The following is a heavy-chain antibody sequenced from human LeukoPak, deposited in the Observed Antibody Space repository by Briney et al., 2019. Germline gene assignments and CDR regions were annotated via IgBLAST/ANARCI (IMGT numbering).Heavy chain of an antibody. Sequence: GGSLRLSCAASGFTFSSYSMNWVRQAPGKGLEWVSSISSSSYIYYADSVKGRFTISRDNAKNSLYLQMNSLRAEDTAVYYCARDISGYSTFDYWGQGTLVTVSS. V-gene: IGHV3-21*01. CDR2: ISSSSYI. J-gene: IGHJ4*02. CDR3: ARDISGYSTFDY. CDR1: GFTFSSYS. D-gene: IGHD4-11*01.